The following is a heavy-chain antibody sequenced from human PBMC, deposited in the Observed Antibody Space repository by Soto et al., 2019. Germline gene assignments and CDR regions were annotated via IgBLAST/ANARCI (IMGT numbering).Heavy chain of an antibody. Sequence: QVQLQESGPGLVKPSQTLSLTCTVSGGSISSGDYYWSWIRQPPGKGLEWIGYIYYSGSTYYNPSRKSRVTISVDTSKNQFSLKLSSVTAADTAVYYCARFTDIVVVVAANGWFDPWGQGTLVTVSS. CDR1: GGSISSGDYY. V-gene: IGHV4-30-4*01. D-gene: IGHD2-15*01. CDR2: IYYSGST. CDR3: ARFTDIVVVVAANGWFDP. J-gene: IGHJ5*02.